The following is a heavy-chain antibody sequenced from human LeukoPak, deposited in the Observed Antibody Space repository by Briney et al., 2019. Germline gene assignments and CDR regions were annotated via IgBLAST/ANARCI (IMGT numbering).Heavy chain of an antibody. CDR3: ARDLKSVRKITIFEIDY. CDR2: ISAYNGNT. Sequence: ASVKVSCKASGYTFTSYGISWVRQAPGQGLEWMGWISAYNGNTNYAQKFQGRVTMTTDTSTSTAYMELRSLRSDDTAVYYCARDLKSVRKITIFEIDYWGQGTLVTVSS. CDR1: GYTFTSYG. J-gene: IGHJ4*02. V-gene: IGHV1-18*01. D-gene: IGHD3-3*01.